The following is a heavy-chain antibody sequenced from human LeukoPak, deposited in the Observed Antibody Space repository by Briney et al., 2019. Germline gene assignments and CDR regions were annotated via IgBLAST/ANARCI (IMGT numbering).Heavy chain of an antibody. CDR2: IYYSGST. Sequence: SETLSLTCTVSGGSISSSSYYWGWIRQPPGKGLEWIGSIYYSGSTYYNPSLKSRVTISVDTSKNQFSLKLSSVTAADTAVYYCARDDGSGLLLSGSGWFDPWGQGTLVTVSS. CDR3: ARDDGSGLLLSGSGWFDP. CDR1: GGSISSSSYY. J-gene: IGHJ5*02. D-gene: IGHD3-22*01. V-gene: IGHV4-39*02.